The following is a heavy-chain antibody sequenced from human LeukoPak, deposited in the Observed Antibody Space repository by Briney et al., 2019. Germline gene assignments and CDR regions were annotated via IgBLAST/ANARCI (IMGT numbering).Heavy chain of an antibody. CDR1: GFTFSSYS. J-gene: IGHJ4*02. D-gene: IGHD5-18*01. Sequence: PGGSLRLSCAASGFTFSSYSMNWVRQAPGKGLEWVSSISSSSSYIYYADSVKGRFTISRDNAKNSLYLQMNSLRAEDTAVYYCARVLRLVDTVRFRGYGGKGTLVTVS. CDR2: ISSSSSYI. CDR3: ARVLRLVDTVRFRGY. V-gene: IGHV3-21*01.